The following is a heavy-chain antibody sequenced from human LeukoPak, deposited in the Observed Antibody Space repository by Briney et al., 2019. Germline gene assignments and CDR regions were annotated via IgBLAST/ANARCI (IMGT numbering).Heavy chain of an antibody. CDR3: ARVTGYSNWFDP. D-gene: IGHD4-11*01. CDR1: GGTFTSYS. J-gene: IGHJ5*02. CDR2: IVPIFGTT. V-gene: IGHV1-69*05. Sequence: SVKVSCKASGGTFTSYSVSWVRQAPGHGLEWMGGIVPIFGTTDYAEKFKGRVTMTTDESTTIVYMELSSLRSEDTAVYYCARVTGYSNWFDPWGQGTLVTVSS.